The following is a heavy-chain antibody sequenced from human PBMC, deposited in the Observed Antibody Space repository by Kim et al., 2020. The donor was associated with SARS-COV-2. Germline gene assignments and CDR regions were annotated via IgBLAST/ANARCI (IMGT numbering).Heavy chain of an antibody. Sequence: SETLSLTCAVNGGYFSGYYWSWICQLPGKGLEWLGEIHNSGRNNYNPYLKSPVTISVETSKYQFSLKLSTVTAADTEELYTARFLVGGWGRCFYLHIYG. V-gene: IGHV4-34*01. CDR1: GGYFSGYY. J-gene: IGHJ6*01. D-gene: IGHD3-16*01. CDR3: ARFLVGGWGRCFYLHIYG. CDR2: IHNSGRN.